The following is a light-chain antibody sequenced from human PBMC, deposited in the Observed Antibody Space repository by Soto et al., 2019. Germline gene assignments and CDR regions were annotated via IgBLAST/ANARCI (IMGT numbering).Light chain of an antibody. J-gene: IGKJ1*01. CDR3: QQYNSYPWT. V-gene: IGKV1-5*01. Sequence: DIQMYQTTSTLSASVGDRVTITSRSSQSISGWLAWYQQKPGKAPKLLIYDVSSLESGVPSRFSGSGSGTEFTLAISVLQPDDFATYDCQQYNSYPWTFGQGTKVDIK. CDR1: QSISGW. CDR2: DVS.